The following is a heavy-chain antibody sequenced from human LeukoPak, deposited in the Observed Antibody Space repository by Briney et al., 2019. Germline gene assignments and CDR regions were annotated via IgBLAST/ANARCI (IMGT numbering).Heavy chain of an antibody. Sequence: ASVKVSCKASGYTFTSYDISWVRQASGQGREWMGWMNPNSGNTDYAYKFQGGVTMTSNTSRSTASLGVSSLRSGDRAGFYCARSSAVRGVKVWFDPWGQGTLVTVSS. V-gene: IGHV1-8*01. CDR3: ARSSAVRGVKVWFDP. J-gene: IGHJ5*02. D-gene: IGHD3-10*01. CDR2: MNPNSGNT. CDR1: GYTFTSYD.